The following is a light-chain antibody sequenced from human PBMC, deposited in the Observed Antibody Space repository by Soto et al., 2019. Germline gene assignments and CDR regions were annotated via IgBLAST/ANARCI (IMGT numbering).Light chain of an antibody. CDR3: QQYNNWPRT. V-gene: IGKV3-15*01. Sequence: EIVMTQSPVILSVSPGERATLSCRASQSVGTNLAWYQQKPGQAPRLLISGAATRATGIPARFSGRGSGTEFTLTVSSLQSEHFAVYYCQQYNNWPRTFGQGPKVDIK. CDR2: GAA. J-gene: IGKJ1*01. CDR1: QSVGTN.